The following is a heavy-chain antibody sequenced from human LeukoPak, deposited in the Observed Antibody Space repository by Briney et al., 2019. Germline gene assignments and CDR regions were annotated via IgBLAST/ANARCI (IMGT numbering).Heavy chain of an antibody. D-gene: IGHD3-3*01. CDR1: GFTFSSYS. V-gene: IGHV3-21*01. CDR2: ISSSSSYI. J-gene: IGHJ6*03. Sequence: GGSLRLSCAASGFTFSSYSMNWVRQTPGKGLEWVSSISSSSSYIFYADSVKGRFTMSRDNAKKSLFLQMNSLRAEDTAVYYCARDSEDYDFWGAPPRDQSYYYYMDVWGKGTTVTVSS. CDR3: ARDSEDYDFWGAPPRDQSYYYYMDV.